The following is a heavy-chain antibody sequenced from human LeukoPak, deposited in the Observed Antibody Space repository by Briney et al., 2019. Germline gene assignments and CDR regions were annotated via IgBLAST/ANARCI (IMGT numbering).Heavy chain of an antibody. D-gene: IGHD6-13*01. CDR1: GFTVSSNY. V-gene: IGHV3-15*01. CDR2: IKSKTDGGTT. Sequence: TGGSLRLSCAASGFTVSSNYMSWVRQAPGKGLEWVGRIKSKTDGGTTDYAAPVKGRFTISRDDSKNTLYLQMNSLKTEDTAVYYCTTGPFRIAAAGFDFDYWGQGTLVTVSS. J-gene: IGHJ4*02. CDR3: TTGPFRIAAAGFDFDY.